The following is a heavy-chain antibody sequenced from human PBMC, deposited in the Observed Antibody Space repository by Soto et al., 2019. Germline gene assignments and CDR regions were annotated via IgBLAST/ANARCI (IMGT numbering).Heavy chain of an antibody. Sequence: EVQLVESGGGLVKPGGSLRLSCAASGFTFSSYSMNWVRQAPGKGLESVSSISSSSSYIYYADSVKGRFTISRDNAKNSLYLQMNSLRAEDTAVYYCARDRAMVRGVYYFDYWGQGTLVTVSS. V-gene: IGHV3-21*01. D-gene: IGHD3-10*01. CDR1: GFTFSSYS. CDR2: ISSSSSYI. J-gene: IGHJ4*02. CDR3: ARDRAMVRGVYYFDY.